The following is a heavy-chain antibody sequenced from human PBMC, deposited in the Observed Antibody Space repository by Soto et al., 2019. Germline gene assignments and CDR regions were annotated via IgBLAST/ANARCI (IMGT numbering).Heavy chain of an antibody. J-gene: IGHJ4*02. V-gene: IGHV4-31*03. Sequence: ASETLSLTCTVSGGSISSGGYYWSWIRQHPGKGLEWIGYIYYSGSTYYNPSLKSRVTISVDTSKNQFSLKLSSVTAADTAVYYCARGGRRLLFDYWGQGTLVTVSS. CDR3: ARGGRRLLFDY. CDR1: GGSISSGGYY. D-gene: IGHD3-16*01. CDR2: IYYSGST.